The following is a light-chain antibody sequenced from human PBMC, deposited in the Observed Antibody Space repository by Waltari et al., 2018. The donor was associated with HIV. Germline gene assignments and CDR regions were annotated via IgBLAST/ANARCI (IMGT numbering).Light chain of an antibody. CDR2: DTS. Sequence: QAVVTQEPSLTVSPGGTVTLTCGSSTGAVTSGHYPYWFQQKPGQAPRALIYDTSNKHSCPPARFAGSLLGGKAALTLSGAQPEDEAEYYCLLSYSGARLVVFGGGTKLTVL. CDR3: LLSYSGARLVV. J-gene: IGLJ2*01. CDR1: TGAVTSGHY. V-gene: IGLV7-46*01.